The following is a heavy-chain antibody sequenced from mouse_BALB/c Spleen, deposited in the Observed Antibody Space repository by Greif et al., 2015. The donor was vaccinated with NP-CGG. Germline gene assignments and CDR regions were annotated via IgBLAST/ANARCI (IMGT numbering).Heavy chain of an antibody. D-gene: IGHD2-10*02. V-gene: IGHV2-6-1*01. CDR2: IWSDGST. CDR1: GFSLTSYG. CDR3: ARDRKYGNFYAMDY. J-gene: IGHJ4*01. Sequence: VQGVESGPGLVAPSQSLSITCTISGFSLTSYGVHWVRQPPGKGLEWLVVIWSDGSTTYNSALKSRPSISKDNSKSKVFLKMNSLQTDDTAMYYCARDRKYGNFYAMDYWGQGTSVTVSS.